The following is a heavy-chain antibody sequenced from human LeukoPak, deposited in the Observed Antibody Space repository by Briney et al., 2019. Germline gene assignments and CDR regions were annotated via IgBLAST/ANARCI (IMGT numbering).Heavy chain of an antibody. D-gene: IGHD3-9*01. J-gene: IGHJ4*02. V-gene: IGHV4-59*01. Sequence: SGTLSLTCTVSGGSISSYYWSWIRQPPGKGLEWIGYIYYSGSTNYNPSLKSRVTISVDTSKNQFSLKLSSVTAADTAVYYCARLEADWSQRYNYWGQGTLVTVSS. CDR2: IYYSGST. CDR3: ARLEADWSQRYNY. CDR1: GGSISSYY.